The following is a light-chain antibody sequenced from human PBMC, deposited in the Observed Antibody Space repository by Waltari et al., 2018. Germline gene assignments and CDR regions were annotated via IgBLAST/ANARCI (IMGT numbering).Light chain of an antibody. CDR3: SSYTSSSTLWV. Sequence: QSALTQPASVSGSPGQSITISCPGTSSDVGGYNYVSWYQQPPGKAPKLMIYDVRNRPSGVSNRFSGSKSGNTASLTISGLQAEDEADYYCSSYTSSSTLWVFGGGTKLTVL. CDR2: DVR. V-gene: IGLV2-14*03. J-gene: IGLJ3*02. CDR1: SSDVGGYNY.